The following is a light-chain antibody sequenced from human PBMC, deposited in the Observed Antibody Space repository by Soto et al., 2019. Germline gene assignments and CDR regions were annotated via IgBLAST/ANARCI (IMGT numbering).Light chain of an antibody. CDR2: GAS. V-gene: IGKV3-20*01. J-gene: IGKJ1*01. CDR3: HQYGSAPWT. Sequence: IVLTPSPVTLSLSPGERATLSCRASHSVSSTSLAWYQQKPGQAPRLLIYGASSRATGIPDRFSGSGSGTDFTLTITRLEPEDFAVYYCHQYGSAPWTFGQGTKVAIK. CDR1: HSVSSTS.